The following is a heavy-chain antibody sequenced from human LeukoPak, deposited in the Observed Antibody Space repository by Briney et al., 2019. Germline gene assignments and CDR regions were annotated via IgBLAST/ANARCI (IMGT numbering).Heavy chain of an antibody. D-gene: IGHD1-26*01. CDR3: AHSRYPYFDY. CDR2: IYWNDDK. J-gene: IGHJ4*02. CDR1: GFSLSTSGVG. V-gene: IGHV2-5*01. Sequence: KQSGPTLVNPTQTLTLTCTFSGFSLSTSGVGVGWIRQPPGKALEWVVVIYWNDDKRYSPSLKSRHTITKDTSKNQVVLTMTNMDPVDTATYYCAHSRYPYFDYWGQGTLVTVSS.